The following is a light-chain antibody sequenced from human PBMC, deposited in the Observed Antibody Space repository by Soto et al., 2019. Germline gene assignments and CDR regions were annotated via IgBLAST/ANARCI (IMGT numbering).Light chain of an antibody. Sequence: EIVLTQSPGTLSLSPGERATLSCRASQSVSSSYLAWYQQKPGQAPRLLIYGASSRATGIPDRFSGSGSGTDFTLTISRLEPEDFAVYYCQQYGSSPLLTFGGGTQVEIK. V-gene: IGKV3-20*01. CDR2: GAS. CDR3: QQYGSSPLLT. CDR1: QSVSSSY. J-gene: IGKJ4*01.